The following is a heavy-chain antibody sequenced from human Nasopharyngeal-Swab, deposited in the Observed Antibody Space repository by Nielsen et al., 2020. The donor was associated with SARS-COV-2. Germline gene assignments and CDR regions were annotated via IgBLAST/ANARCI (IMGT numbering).Heavy chain of an antibody. CDR3: ARDSDIPYSGYGMDV. D-gene: IGHD6-13*01. CDR1: GFTFSSYW. V-gene: IGHV3-7*01. Sequence: GGSLRLSCAASGFTFSSYWMSWVRQAPGKGLEWVANLKQDGSEKYYVDSVKGRFTISRDNAKNSLYLQMNSLRAEDTAVYYCARDSDIPYSGYGMDVWGQGTTVTVSS. CDR2: LKQDGSEK. J-gene: IGHJ6*02.